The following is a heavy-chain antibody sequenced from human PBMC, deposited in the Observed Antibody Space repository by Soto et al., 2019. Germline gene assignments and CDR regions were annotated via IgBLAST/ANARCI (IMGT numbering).Heavy chain of an antibody. V-gene: IGHV1-18*01. D-gene: IGHD2-21*02. Sequence: QIQLLQSGGDVKKPGASVKVSCKASGDIFTKYGISWVRQAPGQGLEWMGGISGNKGKKNYAQQFLGRVTMTTDTSTTTADMELSSLTSDDTAVYFCARHYCGADCYTHDPIDMWGQGTMVTVSS. CDR3: ARHYCGADCYTHDPIDM. CDR2: ISGNKGKK. J-gene: IGHJ3*02. CDR1: GDIFTKYG.